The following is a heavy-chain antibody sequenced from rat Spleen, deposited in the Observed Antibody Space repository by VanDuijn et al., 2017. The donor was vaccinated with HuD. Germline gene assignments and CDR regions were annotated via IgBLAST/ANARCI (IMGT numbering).Heavy chain of an antibody. Sequence: EVQLVESGGGLVQPGRSLKLSCAASAFTLSNYGMAWVRQAPTKGLEWVATITYDGSGTYYRDSVKGRFTVSRDNTKSTLYLQMDSLRSEDTATYYCTRENYYNGEYWGQGVMVTVSS. CDR1: AFTLSNYG. CDR2: ITYDGSGT. D-gene: IGHD1-1*01. V-gene: IGHV5-29*01. J-gene: IGHJ2*01. CDR3: TRENYYNGEY.